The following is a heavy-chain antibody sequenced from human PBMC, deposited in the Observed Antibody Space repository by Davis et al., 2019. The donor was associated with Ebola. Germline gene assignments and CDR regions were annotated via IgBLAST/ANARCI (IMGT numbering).Heavy chain of an antibody. Sequence: HTGGSLRLSCEAPGFTFVAYGMSWVPKAPGKGLVWVSRINSDGSSTSYADSVKGRFTLPRDNAKNKLYLQMNSLRAEDTAVYYCARNLDDGDEIVYYYGMDVWGQGTTVTVSS. CDR3: ARNLDDGDEIVYYYGMDV. D-gene: IGHD4-17*01. J-gene: IGHJ6*02. CDR1: GFTFVAYG. V-gene: IGHV3-74*01. CDR2: INSDGSST.